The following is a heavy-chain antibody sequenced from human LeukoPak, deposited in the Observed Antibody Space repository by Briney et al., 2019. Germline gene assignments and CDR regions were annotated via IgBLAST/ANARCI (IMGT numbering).Heavy chain of an antibody. J-gene: IGHJ6*03. CDR2: IIPIFGTA. CDR3: ARDRDVVVPAAMDYYYYYMDV. Sequence: ASVKVSCKASGYTFTSYGISWVRQAPGQGLEWMGGIIPIFGTANYAQKFQGRVTITTDESTSTAYMELSSLRSEDTAVYYCARDRDVVVPAAMDYYYYYMDVWGKGTTVTVSS. D-gene: IGHD2-2*01. V-gene: IGHV1-69*05. CDR1: GYTFTSYG.